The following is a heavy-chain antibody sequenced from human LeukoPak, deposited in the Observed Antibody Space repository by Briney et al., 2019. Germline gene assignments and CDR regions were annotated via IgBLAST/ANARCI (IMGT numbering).Heavy chain of an antibody. D-gene: IGHD6-13*01. CDR2: IYSGGTT. Sequence: GGSLRLSCAASGFTVSSNYMSWVRQAPGKGLEWVSVIYSGGTTYYADSVKGRFTTSRDNSKNTLYLQMNSLRAEDTAVYFCARGGAAGSFDYWGQGTLVTVSS. CDR1: GFTVSSNY. J-gene: IGHJ4*02. CDR3: ARGGAAGSFDY. V-gene: IGHV3-66*01.